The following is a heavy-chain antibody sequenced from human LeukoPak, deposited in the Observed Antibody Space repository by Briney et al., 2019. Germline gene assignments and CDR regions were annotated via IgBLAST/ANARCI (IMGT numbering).Heavy chain of an antibody. J-gene: IGHJ4*02. V-gene: IGHV4-39*01. CDR2: IYYSGNT. D-gene: IGHD3/OR15-3a*01. Sequence: PSETLSLTCAVYGGSFSGYYWGWIRQPPGKGLEWIGSIYYSGNTYYNASLKSQVSISIDTSKNQFSLGLTSVTAADTAVYYCARQTGSGLFILPGGQGTLVTVSS. CDR1: GGSFSGYY. CDR3: ARQTGSGLFILP.